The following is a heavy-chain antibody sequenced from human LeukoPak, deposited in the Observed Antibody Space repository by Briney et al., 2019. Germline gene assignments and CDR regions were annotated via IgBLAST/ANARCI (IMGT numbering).Heavy chain of an antibody. Sequence: GASVKVSCKASVGTFSSYAISWVRQAPGQGLEWMGGIIPIFGTANYAQKFQGRVTITADKSTSTAYMELSSLRSEDTAVYYCASEVVGATGYFDYWGQGTLVTVSS. V-gene: IGHV1-69*06. CDR1: VGTFSSYA. CDR3: ASEVVGATGYFDY. J-gene: IGHJ4*02. CDR2: IIPIFGTA. D-gene: IGHD1-26*01.